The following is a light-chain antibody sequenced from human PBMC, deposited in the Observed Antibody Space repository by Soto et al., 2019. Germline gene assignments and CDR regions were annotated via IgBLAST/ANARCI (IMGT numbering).Light chain of an antibody. J-gene: IGKJ1*01. V-gene: IGKV3-15*01. Sequence: DIVMTQSPATLSVSPGERATLSCRASQSVSTDLAWYQQKPGQAPRLLVHGASRRATGIPARLSGSGYGTEFSIVISSLLAEDFAVYYCQQHNEWPRTFGQGTKVEIK. CDR1: QSVSTD. CDR2: GAS. CDR3: QQHNEWPRT.